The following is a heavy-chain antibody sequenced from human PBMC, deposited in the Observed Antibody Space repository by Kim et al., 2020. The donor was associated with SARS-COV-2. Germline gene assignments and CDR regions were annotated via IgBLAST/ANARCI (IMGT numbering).Heavy chain of an antibody. CDR3: AREPYCSGGSCYSVLDY. V-gene: IGHV1-46*01. D-gene: IGHD2-15*01. J-gene: IGHJ4*02. Sequence: FQGRVTMTRDTSTSTVYMELSSLRSEDTAVYYCAREPYCSGGSCYSVLDYWGQGTLVTVSS.